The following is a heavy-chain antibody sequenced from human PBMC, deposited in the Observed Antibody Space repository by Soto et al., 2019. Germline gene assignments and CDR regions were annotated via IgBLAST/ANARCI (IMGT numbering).Heavy chain of an antibody. CDR2: INAGNGNT. V-gene: IGHV1-3*01. CDR3: ARDEVPYHAYDVPPAYYYGMDV. D-gene: IGHD3-22*01. J-gene: IGHJ6*02. CDR1: GYTFTSYA. Sequence: GASVKVSCKASGYTFTSYAMHWVRQAPGQRLEWMGWINAGNGNTKYSQKFQGRVTITRDTSASTAYMELSSLRSEDTAVYYCARDEVPYHAYDVPPAYYYGMDVWGQGTTVTVSS.